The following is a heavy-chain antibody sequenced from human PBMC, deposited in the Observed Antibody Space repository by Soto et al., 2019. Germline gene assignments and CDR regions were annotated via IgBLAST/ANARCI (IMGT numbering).Heavy chain of an antibody. J-gene: IGHJ5*02. CDR1: GDSVSSNSAA. CDR2: TYYRSKWYN. CDR3: ARDHYDFWSGPGLGEFWFDP. Sequence: LQTLSLTCAISGDSVSSNSAAWNWIRQSPSRGLEWLGRTYYRSKWYNDYAVSVKSRITINPDTSKNQFSLQLNSVTPEDTAVYYCARDHYDFWSGPGLGEFWFDPWGQGTLVTVSS. D-gene: IGHD3-3*01. V-gene: IGHV6-1*01.